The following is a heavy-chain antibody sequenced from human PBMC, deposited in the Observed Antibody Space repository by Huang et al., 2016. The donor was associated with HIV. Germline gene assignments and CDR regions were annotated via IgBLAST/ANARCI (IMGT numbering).Heavy chain of an antibody. CDR1: GGSFSGYY. J-gene: IGHJ4*02. D-gene: IGHD3-22*01. Sequence: VQLEQWGAGLLKASETLSLTCAVYGGSFSGYYWNWLRQAPGKGLEWVGEINLSGNTNYNPSLKSRVNMSVDTSKRQFSLYLTSLSAADTGTYFCARRYNSRRDYWGRGTLVTVHS. V-gene: IGHV4-34*02. CDR2: INLSGNT. CDR3: ARRYNSRRDY.